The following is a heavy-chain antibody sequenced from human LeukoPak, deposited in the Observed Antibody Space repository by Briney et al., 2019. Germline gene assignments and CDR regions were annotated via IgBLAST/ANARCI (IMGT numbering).Heavy chain of an antibody. J-gene: IGHJ6*03. CDR1: SGSISSGSYY. CDR2: IYYRGGT. V-gene: IGHV4-39*01. Sequence: PSETLSLTCTVSSGSISSGSYYWGWIRQPPGKGLEWIGSIYYRGGTYYNPSLKSRVTISVDTSKNQFPLNLSSVTAADTAVYYCASLPDYYYFYMDVWGKGTTVTVSS. CDR3: ASLPDYYYFYMDV.